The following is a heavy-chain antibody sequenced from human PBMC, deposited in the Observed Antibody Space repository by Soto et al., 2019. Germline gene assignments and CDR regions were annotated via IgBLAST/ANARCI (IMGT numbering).Heavy chain of an antibody. CDR2: IYYSGST. Sequence: QVQLQESGPGLVKPSQTLSLTCTVSGGSISMGGYYWSWIRQHPGKGLEWIGYIYYSGSTDYNPPLKSRVTISVDMSQNQFSLRLSSVTAADTAVYYCARGGAGEPYYHYGMDVWGQGTTVTVSS. V-gene: IGHV4-31*03. J-gene: IGHJ6*02. CDR1: GGSISMGGYY. D-gene: IGHD3-16*01. CDR3: ARGGAGEPYYHYGMDV.